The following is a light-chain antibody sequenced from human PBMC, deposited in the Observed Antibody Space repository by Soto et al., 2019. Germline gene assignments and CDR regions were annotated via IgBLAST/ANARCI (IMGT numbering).Light chain of an antibody. CDR3: QSYDSSHHVV. CDR1: SGSIASNY. CDR2: KDN. V-gene: IGLV6-57*04. J-gene: IGLJ2*01. Sequence: NFLLTQPHSVSESPGKTVTISCTRSSGSIASNYVQWYQQRPGSAPTTVIYKDNQRPSGVPDRFSGSIDSSSNSASLTISGLKTEDEADYYCQSYDSSHHVVFGGGTKLTVL.